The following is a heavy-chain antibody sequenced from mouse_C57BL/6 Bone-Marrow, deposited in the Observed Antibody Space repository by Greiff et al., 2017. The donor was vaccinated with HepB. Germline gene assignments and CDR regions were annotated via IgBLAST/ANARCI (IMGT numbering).Heavy chain of an antibody. D-gene: IGHD1-1*01. Sequence: DVQLVESGGGLVKPGGSLKLSCAASGFTFSSYTMSWVRQTPEKRLEWVATISGGGGNTYYPDSVKGRFTISRDNAKNTLYLQMSSLRSEDTALYYCARHGYYYGSGGFAYWGQGTLVTVSA. CDR1: GFTFSSYT. CDR2: ISGGGGNT. J-gene: IGHJ3*01. CDR3: ARHGYYYGSGGFAY. V-gene: IGHV5-9*01.